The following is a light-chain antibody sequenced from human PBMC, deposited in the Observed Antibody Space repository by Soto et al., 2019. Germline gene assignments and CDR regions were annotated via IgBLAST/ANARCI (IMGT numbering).Light chain of an antibody. CDR2: GAS. V-gene: IGKV3-20*01. Sequence: EIVLTQSPGTLSLSPGERATLSCRASQSVSSSYLAWYQQKPGQAPRLLIHGASSRATGIPDRFSGSGSGTDFTLTISRLEPEDFAVYYCQQYGSSFTFGQGTRLEI. J-gene: IGKJ5*01. CDR1: QSVSSSY. CDR3: QQYGSSFT.